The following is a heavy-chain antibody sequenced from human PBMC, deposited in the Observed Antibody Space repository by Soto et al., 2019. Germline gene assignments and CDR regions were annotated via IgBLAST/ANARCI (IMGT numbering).Heavy chain of an antibody. CDR3: AREDKLLWFGESYYGMDV. Sequence: PSETLSLTCTVSSGSISTYYWSWIRQPPGKGLEWIGYIYYTGSTNYNPSLKTRVAISMDTSKNQFSLNLSSVTAADTAVYYCAREDKLLWFGESYYGMDVWGQGTTVTVSS. D-gene: IGHD3-10*01. CDR2: IYYTGST. V-gene: IGHV4-59*01. J-gene: IGHJ6*02. CDR1: SGSISTYY.